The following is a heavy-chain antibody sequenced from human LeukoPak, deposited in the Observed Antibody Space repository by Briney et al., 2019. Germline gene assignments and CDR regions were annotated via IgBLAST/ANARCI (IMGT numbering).Heavy chain of an antibody. CDR1: GGSISSSTYY. CDR3: ARTTRYYDFWSGYYKDYYYGMDV. J-gene: IGHJ6*02. V-gene: IGHV4-39*07. Sequence: SETLSLTCIVSGGSISSSTYYWGWIRQPPGKGLEWIGTVYYSGNTYYNPSLKSRVTISVDTSKNQFSLKLSSVTAADTAVYYCARTTRYYDFWSGYYKDYYYGMDVWGQGTTVTVSS. D-gene: IGHD3-3*01. CDR2: VYYSGNT.